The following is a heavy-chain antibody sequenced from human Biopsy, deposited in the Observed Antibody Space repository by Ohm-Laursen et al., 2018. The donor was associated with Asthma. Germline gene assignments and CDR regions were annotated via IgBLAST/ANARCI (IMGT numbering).Heavy chain of an antibody. V-gene: IGHV4-34*01. J-gene: IGHJ6*02. Sequence: GTLSLTCSIYALSVRDYYWTWVRQPPGKGLEWIGESDHRGSTNINPPLKSRVTISKDTSAFIFSLKVRSVTATDTAIYYCAGGPEWSGLDVWGQGTTVTVSS. D-gene: IGHD3-3*01. CDR2: SDHRGST. CDR1: ALSVRDYY. CDR3: AGGPEWSGLDV.